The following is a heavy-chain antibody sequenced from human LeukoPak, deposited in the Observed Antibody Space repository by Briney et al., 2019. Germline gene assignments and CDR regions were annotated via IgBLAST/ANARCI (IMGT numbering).Heavy chain of an antibody. J-gene: IGHJ4*02. D-gene: IGHD6-13*01. CDR1: GFTFSSYA. V-gene: IGHV3-23*01. CDR3: ARAGYSSSWRERYKYYFDY. Sequence: GGSLRLSCAASGFTFSSYAMSWVRQAPGKGLEWVSAISGSATTYYADSVRGRFTISRDNAKNSLYLQMKSLRAEDTAVYYCARAGYSSSWRERYKYYFDYWGQGTLVTVSS. CDR2: ISGSATT.